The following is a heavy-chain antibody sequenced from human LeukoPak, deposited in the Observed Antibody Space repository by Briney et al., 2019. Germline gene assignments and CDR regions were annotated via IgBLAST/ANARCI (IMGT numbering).Heavy chain of an antibody. Sequence: GGSLRLSYAASGFTFSDYYMSWMRQASEKGLEWVSYISSSGSTIYYADSVKGRFTISKDNAKNSLYLQLNSLRAEDTAVYYCARKINYFDFWGQGTLVTVSS. CDR1: GFTFSDYY. CDR2: ISSSGSTI. V-gene: IGHV3-11*01. J-gene: IGHJ4*02. CDR3: ARKINYFDF. D-gene: IGHD3-16*01.